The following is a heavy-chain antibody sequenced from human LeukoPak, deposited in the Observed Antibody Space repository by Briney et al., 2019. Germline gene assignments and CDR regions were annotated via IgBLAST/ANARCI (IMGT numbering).Heavy chain of an antibody. CDR3: ARVINYYETDVDH. CDR1: GFTFSSYE. CDR2: ISSSGSTI. J-gene: IGHJ4*02. Sequence: GGSLRLSCAASGFTFSSYEMNWVRQAPGKGLEWVSYISSSGSTIYYADSVKGRFTISRDNAKNSLYLQMNSLRAEDTAVYYCARVINYYETDVDHWGQGTLVTVSS. V-gene: IGHV3-48*03. D-gene: IGHD3-22*01.